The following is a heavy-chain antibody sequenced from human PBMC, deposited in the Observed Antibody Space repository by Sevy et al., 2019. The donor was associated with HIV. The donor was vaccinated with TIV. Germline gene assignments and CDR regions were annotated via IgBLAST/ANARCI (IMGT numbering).Heavy chain of an antibody. CDR3: TRGLATADTPEYYFDY. CDR2: ITRNSYEAYGGTT. D-gene: IGHD5-12*01. CDR1: GFTFDDYA. J-gene: IGHJ4*02. V-gene: IGHV3-49*03. Sequence: GGSLRLSCTTSGFTFDDYAMTWFRQPPGKGLEWVAFITRNSYEAYGGTTDYAAFVKGRFIISRDDSKRIAYLQMNSLKTEDTAFYYCTRGLATADTPEYYFDYWGQGTLVTVSS.